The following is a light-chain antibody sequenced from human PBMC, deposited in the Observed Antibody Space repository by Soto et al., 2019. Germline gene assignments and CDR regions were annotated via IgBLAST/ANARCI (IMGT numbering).Light chain of an antibody. J-gene: IGLJ3*02. V-gene: IGLV2-11*01. CDR2: DVT. Sequence: QSALTQPRSVSGSPGQAVTFSYTGTSGDIGAYNYVSWYQCHPGKAPKMIIYDVTKRPSGVPDRFSGSKCGNTASLTISWMQAEDEADYYCCSYAHTSRVFGGGTTLTVL. CDR1: SGDIGAYNY. CDR3: CSYAHTSRV.